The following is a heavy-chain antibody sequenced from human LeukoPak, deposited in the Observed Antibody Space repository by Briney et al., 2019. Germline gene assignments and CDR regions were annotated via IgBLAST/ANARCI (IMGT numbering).Heavy chain of an antibody. CDR2: INPNSGGT. Sequence: ASVKVSCKTSGYTFTDSYIHWVRQAPGQGLEWMGWINPNSGGTNYAQKFQGRVTMTTDTSTSTAYMELRSLRSDDTAVYYCARVEGWDSSSWWGNDAFDIWGQGTMVTVSS. CDR3: ARVEGWDSSSWWGNDAFDI. V-gene: IGHV1-2*02. D-gene: IGHD6-13*01. CDR1: GYTFTDSY. J-gene: IGHJ3*02.